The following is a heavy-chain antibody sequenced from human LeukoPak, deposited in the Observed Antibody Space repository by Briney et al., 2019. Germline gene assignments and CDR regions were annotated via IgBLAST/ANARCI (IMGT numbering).Heavy chain of an antibody. CDR3: AKVKDTSGSRFDY. J-gene: IGHJ4*02. V-gene: IGHV3-23*01. CDR1: GFTFRSYD. CDR2: VTGTGGNT. Sequence: GGSLRLSCAASGFTFRSYDMSWVRQAPGKGLEWVSDVTGTGGNTYYADSVKGRFTISRDNSKNTLYLQMNSLRDEDTAVYYCAKVKDTSGSRFDYWGQGTLVTVSS. D-gene: IGHD3-22*01.